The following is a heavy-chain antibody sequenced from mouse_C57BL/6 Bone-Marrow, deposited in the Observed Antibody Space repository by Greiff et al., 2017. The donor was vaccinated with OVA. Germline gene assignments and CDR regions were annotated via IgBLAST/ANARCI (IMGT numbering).Heavy chain of an antibody. Sequence: EVHLVESGGGLVKPGGSLKLSCAASGFTFSSYAMSWVRQTPEKRLEWVATISDGGSYTYYPDNVKGRFTISRDNAKNNLYLQMGHLKSEDTAMYYCARGKDYYRNYFTWFAYWGQGTLVTVSA. J-gene: IGHJ3*01. CDR1: GFTFSSYA. V-gene: IGHV5-4*01. CDR3: ARGKDYYRNYFTWFAY. CDR2: ISDGGSYT. D-gene: IGHD2-5*01.